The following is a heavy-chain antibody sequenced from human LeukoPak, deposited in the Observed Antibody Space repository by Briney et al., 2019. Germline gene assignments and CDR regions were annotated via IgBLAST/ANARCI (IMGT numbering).Heavy chain of an antibody. CDR3: AKDQYSNYGFDY. D-gene: IGHD4-11*01. J-gene: IGHJ4*02. CDR1: GFTFSSYA. CDR2: ISGSGGST. V-gene: IGHV3-23*01. Sequence: AGGSLRLSCAASGFTFSSYAMSWVRQAPGKGLEWVSAISGSGGSTNYADSVKGRFTISRDNSKNTLYLQMNSLRAEDTAVYYCAKDQYSNYGFDYWGQGTLVTVSS.